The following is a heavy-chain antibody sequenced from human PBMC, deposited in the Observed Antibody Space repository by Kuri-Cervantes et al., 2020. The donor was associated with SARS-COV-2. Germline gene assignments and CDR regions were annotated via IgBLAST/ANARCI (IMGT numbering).Heavy chain of an antibody. D-gene: IGHD6-19*01. Sequence: GGSLRLSCAASGFTFSSYSMNWVRQAPGKGLEWVSSLSSNGNYIYYADSVKGRFTISRDNAKNSLYLQMNSLRAEDTAVYYCARDRLVQGVGAFDIWGQGTMVTVSS. CDR1: GFTFSSYS. J-gene: IGHJ3*02. CDR3: ARDRLVQGVGAFDI. CDR2: LSSNGNYI. V-gene: IGHV3-21*01.